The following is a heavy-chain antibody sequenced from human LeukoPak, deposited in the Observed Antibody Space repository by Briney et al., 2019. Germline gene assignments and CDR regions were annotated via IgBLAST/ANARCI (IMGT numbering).Heavy chain of an antibody. D-gene: IGHD6-13*01. J-gene: IGHJ4*02. Sequence: SRINSDGSSTSYADSVKGRFTISRDNAKNTLYLQMNSLRAEDTAVYYCASLHGGSSFSFGGQGTLVTVSS. CDR2: INSDGSST. V-gene: IGHV3-74*01. CDR3: ASLHGGSSFSF.